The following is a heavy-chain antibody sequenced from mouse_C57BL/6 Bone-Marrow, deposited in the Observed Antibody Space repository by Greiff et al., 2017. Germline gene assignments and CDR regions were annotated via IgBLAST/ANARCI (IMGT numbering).Heavy chain of an antibody. CDR2: IDPSDSYT. V-gene: IGHV1-59*01. D-gene: IGHD1-1*01. CDR3: ARGDYYGSKYYFDY. J-gene: IGHJ2*01. CDR1: GYTFTSYW. Sequence: VQLQQPGAELVRPGTSVKLSCKASGYTFTSYWMHWVNQRPGQGLEWIGVIDPSDSYTNYNQKFKGKATLTVDTSSSTAYMQLSSLTSEDSAVYYCARGDYYGSKYYFDYWGQGTTLTVSS.